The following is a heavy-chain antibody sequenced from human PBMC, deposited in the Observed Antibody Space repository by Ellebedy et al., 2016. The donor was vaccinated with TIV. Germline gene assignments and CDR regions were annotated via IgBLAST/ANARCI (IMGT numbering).Heavy chain of an antibody. CDR1: GYTFTGYY. CDR2: INPNSGGT. Sequence: ASVKVSXXASGYTFTGYYMHWVRQAPGQGLEWMGWINPNSGGTNYAQKFQGRVTMTRDTSISTAYMELSRLRSDDTAVYYCARVDYDSSGYYYVSNGDDWFDPWGQGTLVTVSS. CDR3: ARVDYDSSGYYYVSNGDDWFDP. V-gene: IGHV1-2*02. J-gene: IGHJ5*02. D-gene: IGHD3-22*01.